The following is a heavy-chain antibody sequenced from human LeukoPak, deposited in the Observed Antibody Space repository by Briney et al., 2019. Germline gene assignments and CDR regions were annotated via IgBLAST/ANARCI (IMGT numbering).Heavy chain of an antibody. V-gene: IGHV3-7*03. D-gene: IGHD6-19*01. J-gene: IGHJ4*02. CDR1: GFTFSSYW. Sequence: GRSLRLSCAASGFTFSSYWMSWVRQAPGKGLEWVANIKQDGSEKYYVDSVKGRFTISRDNAKNSLYLQMNSLRAEDTAVYYCARDMSSGWYDYWGQGTLVTVSS. CDR2: IKQDGSEK. CDR3: ARDMSSGWYDY.